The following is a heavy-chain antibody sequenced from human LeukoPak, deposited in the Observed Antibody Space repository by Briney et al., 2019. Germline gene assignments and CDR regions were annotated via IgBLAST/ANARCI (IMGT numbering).Heavy chain of an antibody. CDR3: ARGVDYHYYYYMDF. Sequence: PSETLSLTCAVYGGSFSGYYWSWIRQPPGKGLEWVANIKQDGSEKHYVDSVKGRFTISRDNAKRSLYLQMNSLRAEDTAVFYCARGVDYHYYYYMDFWGKGTTVTVSS. CDR2: IKQDGSEK. V-gene: IGHV3-7*01. CDR1: GGSFSGYY. J-gene: IGHJ6*03.